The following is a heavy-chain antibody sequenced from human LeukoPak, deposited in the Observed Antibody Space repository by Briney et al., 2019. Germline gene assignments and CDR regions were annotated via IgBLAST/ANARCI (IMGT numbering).Heavy chain of an antibody. CDR2: VRYDGNDK. V-gene: IGHV3-30*02. CDR1: GFTFSSYG. Sequence: PGGSLRLSCAASGFTFSSYGMNWVRQAPGKGLEWVAFVRYDGNDKYYAESVKGRFTISRDTSTLYLQMNSLRVEDTAVYYCAKDLMRDRWFGESWGQGTLVTVSS. D-gene: IGHD3-10*01. CDR3: AKDLMRDRWFGES. J-gene: IGHJ1*01.